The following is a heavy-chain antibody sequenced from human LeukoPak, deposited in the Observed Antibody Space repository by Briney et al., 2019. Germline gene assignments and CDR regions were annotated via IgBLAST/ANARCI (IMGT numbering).Heavy chain of an antibody. J-gene: IGHJ4*02. V-gene: IGHV3-21*01. Sequence: GGSLRLSCAASGFTFSTYSMNWVRQAPGKGLEWVSSISSSSSYTYYADSVKGRFTISRDNAKNSLYLQMNSLRAEDTAVYYCARDGGYSYGYDYFDYWGQGTLVTVSS. CDR2: ISSSSSYT. D-gene: IGHD5-18*01. CDR3: ARDGGYSYGYDYFDY. CDR1: GFTFSTYS.